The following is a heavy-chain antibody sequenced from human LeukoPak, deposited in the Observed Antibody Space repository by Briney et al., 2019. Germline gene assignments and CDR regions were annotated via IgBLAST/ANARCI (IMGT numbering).Heavy chain of an antibody. D-gene: IGHD6-13*01. V-gene: IGHV1-2*02. CDR1: GYTFTGYY. CDR2: INPNSGGT. J-gene: IGHJ4*02. Sequence: GASVKVSCKASGYTFTGYYMHWVRQAPGQGLEWMGWINPNSGGTNYAQKLQGRVTMTTDTSTSTAYMELRSLRSDDTAVYYCARLEGIDGYKRDYWGQGTLVTVSS. CDR3: ARLEGIDGYKRDY.